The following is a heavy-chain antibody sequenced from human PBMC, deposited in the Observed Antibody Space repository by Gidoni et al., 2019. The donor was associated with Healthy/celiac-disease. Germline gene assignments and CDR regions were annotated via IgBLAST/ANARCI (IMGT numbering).Heavy chain of an antibody. CDR1: GFTFSSYW. CDR2: IKQDGSEK. Sequence: EVQLVESGGGLVQPGGSLRLSCAASGFTFSSYWMSWVRQAPGKGLEWVANIKQDGSEKYYVDSVKGRFTISRDNAKNSLYLQMNSLRAEDTAVYYCAGSHSLRYFDWFVSEGAWGMDVWGQGTTVTVSS. CDR3: AGSHSLRYFDWFVSEGAWGMDV. J-gene: IGHJ6*02. V-gene: IGHV3-7*01. D-gene: IGHD3-9*01.